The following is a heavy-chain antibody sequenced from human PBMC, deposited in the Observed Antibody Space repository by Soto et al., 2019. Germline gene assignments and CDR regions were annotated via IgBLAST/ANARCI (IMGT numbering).Heavy chain of an antibody. V-gene: IGHV4-39*01. J-gene: IGHJ4*02. CDR1: SDSISRSHW. CDR3: ARRQGGGGLVDFDY. D-gene: IGHD6-19*01. Sequence: SETLSLTCAVSSDSISRSHWLTWVRQSPGKGLEWIGSIYYSGSTYYNPSLKSRVTISVDTSKNQFSLKLSSVTAADTAVYYCARRQGGGGLVDFDYWGQGTLVTVSS. CDR2: IYYSGST.